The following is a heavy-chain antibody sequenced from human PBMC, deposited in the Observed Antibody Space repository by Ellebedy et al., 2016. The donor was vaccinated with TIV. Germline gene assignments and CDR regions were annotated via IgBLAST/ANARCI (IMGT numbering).Heavy chain of an antibody. CDR1: GFTFSSYA. V-gene: IGHV3-30*01. CDR3: ARVRVPAAMLGDFDY. Sequence: GESLKISCAASGFTFSSYAMHWVRQAPGKGLEWVAVISYDGSNKYYADSVKGRFTISRDNSKNTLYLQMNSLRAEDTAVYYCARVRVPAAMLGDFDYWGQGTLVTVSS. D-gene: IGHD2-2*01. J-gene: IGHJ4*02. CDR2: ISYDGSNK.